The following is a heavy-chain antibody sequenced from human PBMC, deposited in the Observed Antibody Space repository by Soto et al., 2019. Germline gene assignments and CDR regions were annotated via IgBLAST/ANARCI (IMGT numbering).Heavy chain of an antibody. Sequence: QVQLVQSGAEVKKPGSSVKVSCKASGDTFSSYAISWVRQAPGQGLEWMGGIIPLFGTANYAQTFQGRVTINADESTSRADMQLSSLRSEDKAAYYCARMLDTAMVAQGCDPWGQGTLVTVSS. J-gene: IGHJ5*02. D-gene: IGHD5-18*01. V-gene: IGHV1-69*12. CDR2: IIPLFGTA. CDR1: GDTFSSYA. CDR3: ARMLDTAMVAQGCDP.